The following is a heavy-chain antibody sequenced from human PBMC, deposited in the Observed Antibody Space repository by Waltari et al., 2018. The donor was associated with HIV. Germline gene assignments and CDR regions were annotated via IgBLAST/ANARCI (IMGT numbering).Heavy chain of an antibody. CDR3: AKVLWSFGDPFDY. D-gene: IGHD4-17*01. Sequence: VQLLESGGGLVQPGGSMRLSCAASGFTFSSSALSWVRPAPGKGLEWVSAIRGSGGSTYYADSVKGRFTISRDNSKNTLYLQMNSLRAEDTAVYYCAKVLWSFGDPFDYWGQGTLVTVSS. CDR2: IRGSGGST. J-gene: IGHJ4*02. V-gene: IGHV3-23*01. CDR1: GFTFSSSA.